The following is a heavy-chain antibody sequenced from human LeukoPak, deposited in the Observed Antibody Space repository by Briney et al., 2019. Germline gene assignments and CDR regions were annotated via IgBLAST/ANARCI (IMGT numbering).Heavy chain of an antibody. J-gene: IGHJ6*03. D-gene: IGHD3-3*01. Sequence: ASVKVSCKASGGTFSSYAISWVRQAPGQGLEWMGWMNPNSGNTGYAQKFQGRVTITRNTSISTAYMELSSLRSEDTAVYYCARAATYDFWSGVYYYYYYMDVWGKGTTVTVSS. CDR2: MNPNSGNT. V-gene: IGHV1-8*03. CDR1: GGTFSSYA. CDR3: ARAATYDFWSGVYYYYYYMDV.